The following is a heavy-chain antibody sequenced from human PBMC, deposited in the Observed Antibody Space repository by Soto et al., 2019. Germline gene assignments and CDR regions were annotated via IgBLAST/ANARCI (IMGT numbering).Heavy chain of an antibody. V-gene: IGHV1-2*04. J-gene: IGHJ6*02. Sequence: GASVKGSCKASGYTFTGYYMHWVRQAPGQGGEWMGWINPNSGGTNYAQKFQGWVTMTRDTSISTAYMELSRLRSDDTGVNYCGRRKHAFFVVVSRYCSSYYGIDVWGQGTTVPVSS. D-gene: IGHD3-3*01. CDR2: INPNSGGT. CDR1: GYTFTGYY. CDR3: GRRKHAFFVVVSRYCSSYYGIDV.